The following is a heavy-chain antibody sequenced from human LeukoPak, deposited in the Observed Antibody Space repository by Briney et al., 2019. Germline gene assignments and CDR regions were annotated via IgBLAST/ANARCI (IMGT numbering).Heavy chain of an antibody. D-gene: IGHD3-16*01. CDR1: GGSLPNYY. Sequence: SETLSLTCSVSGGSLPNYYWGWVRQPPGKGLEYIGYIHSDGTTNYNPSLKSRVTVSLDTSRTHFSLRLSFVTAADTAVYFCARLNYRGGEALHFDYWGQGTLVAVSS. V-gene: IGHV4-4*09. CDR3: ARLNYRGGEALHFDY. J-gene: IGHJ4*02. CDR2: IHSDGTT.